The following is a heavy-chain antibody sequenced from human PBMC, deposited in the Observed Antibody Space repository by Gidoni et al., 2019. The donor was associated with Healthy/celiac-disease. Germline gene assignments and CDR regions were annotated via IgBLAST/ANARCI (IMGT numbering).Heavy chain of an antibody. J-gene: IGHJ4*02. D-gene: IGHD3-22*01. V-gene: IGHV3-33*01. CDR3: ARDPYYYDSSGQPPDY. CDR2: IWYDGSNK. Sequence: QVQLVESGGGVVQPGRSLRLSCAASGFTFSSYGMHWVRQAPGKGLGGVAVIWYDGSNKYYADSVKGRFTISRDNSKNTLYLQMNSLRAEDTAVYYCARDPYYYDSSGQPPDYWGQGTLVTVSS. CDR1: GFTFSSYG.